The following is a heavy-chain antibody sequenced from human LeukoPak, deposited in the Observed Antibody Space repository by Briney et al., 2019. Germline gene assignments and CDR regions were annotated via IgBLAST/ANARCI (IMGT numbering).Heavy chain of an antibody. Sequence: GESLKISCKASGYRLSNYWIGWVRQVSGKGLEWIGTIYASDSDTRYSPSFQGQVTISADKSISTAYLQWSSLKASDTAMYYCARLGVTLYYFDYWGQGTLVTVSS. CDR1: GYRLSNYW. D-gene: IGHD3-10*02. V-gene: IGHV5-51*01. J-gene: IGHJ4*02. CDR3: ARLGVTLYYFDY. CDR2: IYASDSDT.